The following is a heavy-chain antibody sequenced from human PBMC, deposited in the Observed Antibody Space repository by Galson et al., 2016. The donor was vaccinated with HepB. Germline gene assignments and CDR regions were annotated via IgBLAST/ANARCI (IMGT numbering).Heavy chain of an antibody. CDR2: ITSSGSPI. CDR3: ARSYGIRAGTTVYGMDV. J-gene: IGHJ6*02. CDR1: GLTFGSYS. D-gene: IGHD1-1*01. V-gene: IGHV3-21*01. Sequence: SLRLSCAASGLTFGSYSMTWVRQAPGKGLEWVSAITSSGSPIYYADSVKGRFTISRDNAKKSLYLQMNSLRAEDTAVYYCARSYGIRAGTTVYGMDVWGQGTTVTVSS.